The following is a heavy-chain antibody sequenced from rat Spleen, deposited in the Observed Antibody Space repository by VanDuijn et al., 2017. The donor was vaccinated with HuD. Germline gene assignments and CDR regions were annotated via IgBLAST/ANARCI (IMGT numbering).Heavy chain of an antibody. CDR3: ATAGTRVSRFAY. V-gene: IGHV5-29*01. CDR2: ISYDGGST. D-gene: IGHD1-4*01. CDR1: GFTFSDYA. Sequence: EVQLVETGGGLVQPGRSLKLSCAASGFTFSDYAMAWVRQAPTKGLEWVATISYDGGSTNYRDSVKGRFTISRDNTKSTLYLQMDSLRSEDTATYYCATAGTRVSRFAYWGQGTLVTVSS. J-gene: IGHJ3*01.